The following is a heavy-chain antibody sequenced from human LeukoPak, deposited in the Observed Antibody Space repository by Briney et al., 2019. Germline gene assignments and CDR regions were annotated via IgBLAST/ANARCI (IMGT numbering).Heavy chain of an antibody. CDR3: ARGRVATIDDAFDI. V-gene: IGHV3-23*01. D-gene: IGHD5-12*01. J-gene: IGHJ3*02. CDR2: VSGSGSST. Sequence: GGSLRLSCAASGFTFSRYAMTWVRQAPGKGLEWVSGVSGSGSSTNYADSVKGRFTISRDNSKNTLYLQMNSLRAEDTALYYCARGRVATIDDAFDIWGQGTMVTVSS. CDR1: GFTFSRYA.